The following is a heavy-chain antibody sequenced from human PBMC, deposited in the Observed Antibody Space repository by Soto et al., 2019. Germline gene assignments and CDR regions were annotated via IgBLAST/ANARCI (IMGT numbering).Heavy chain of an antibody. V-gene: IGHV4-34*01. J-gene: IGHJ3*02. CDR1: GGSFSGYY. CDR2: INHSGST. Sequence: QVQLQQWGAGLLKPSETLSLTCAVYGGSFSGYYWSWIRQPPGKGLEWIGEINHSGSTNYNPSLKSRVTISVDTYKNQFSLKLSSVTAADTAVYYCARGLGELPPAEYAFDIWGQGTMVTVSS. D-gene: IGHD1-7*01. CDR3: ARGLGELPPAEYAFDI.